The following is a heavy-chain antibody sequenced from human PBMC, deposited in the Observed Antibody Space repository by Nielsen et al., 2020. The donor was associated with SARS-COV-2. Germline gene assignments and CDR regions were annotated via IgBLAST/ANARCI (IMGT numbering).Heavy chain of an antibody. D-gene: IGHD3-3*01. Sequence: ASVKVSCKASGYTSTSYGISWVRQAPGQGLEWMGWISAYNGNTNYAQKLQGRVTMTTDTSTSTAYMELRSLRSDDTAVYYCARDINHYDFWSGYYTGWYFDLWGRGTLVTVSS. CDR3: ARDINHYDFWSGYYTGWYFDL. CDR1: GYTSTSYG. CDR2: ISAYNGNT. J-gene: IGHJ2*01. V-gene: IGHV1-18*04.